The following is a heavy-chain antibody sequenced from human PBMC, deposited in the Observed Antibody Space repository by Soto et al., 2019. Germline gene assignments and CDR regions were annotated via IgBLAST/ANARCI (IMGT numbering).Heavy chain of an antibody. J-gene: IGHJ4*02. Sequence: QVQLVQSGAEVKKPGASVRVSCKASGYPFSTYDISWVRQATGKGLEWLGWMNPNSGNTGYAQKFQGRVTMTRDTSISTAYMEMSNLRSEDTAKYYCARTLSGYYGYWGQGTLVTVSS. V-gene: IGHV1-8*01. CDR1: GYPFSTYD. CDR3: ARTLSGYYGY. D-gene: IGHD5-12*01. CDR2: MNPNSGNT.